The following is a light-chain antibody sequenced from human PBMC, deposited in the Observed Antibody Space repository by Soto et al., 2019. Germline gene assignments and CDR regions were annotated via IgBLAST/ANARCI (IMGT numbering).Light chain of an antibody. CDR1: SSDVGGYNY. Sequence: QSALTQPPSASGSPGQSVTISCTGTSSDVGGYNYVSWYQQHPGKAPKVMIYDVNKRPSGVPDRFSGSNSGNTATLTISRVEAGDEADYYCQVWDSSSDVVFGGGTKLTVL. CDR2: DVN. J-gene: IGLJ2*01. V-gene: IGLV2-8*01. CDR3: QVWDSSSDVV.